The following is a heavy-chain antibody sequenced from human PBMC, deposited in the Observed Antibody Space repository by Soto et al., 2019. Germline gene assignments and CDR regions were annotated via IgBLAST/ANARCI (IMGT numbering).Heavy chain of an antibody. CDR2: IYYSENT. V-gene: IGHV4-30-4*02. CDR1: GVSISSGDYY. CDR3: ARVGYCSGGSCLDY. D-gene: IGHD2-15*01. Sequence: SETLSLTCTVSGVSISSGDYYWSWIRQTPGKGLEWIGYIYYSENTYYNPSLKSRVTISVDTSKNQFSLKLSSVTAADTAVYYCARVGYCSGGSCLDYWGQGTLVTVS. J-gene: IGHJ4*02.